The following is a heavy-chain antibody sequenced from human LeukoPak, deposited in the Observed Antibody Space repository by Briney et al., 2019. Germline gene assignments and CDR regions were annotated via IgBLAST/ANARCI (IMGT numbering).Heavy chain of an antibody. CDR1: GDSVSSNSAA. CDR2: TYYRSKWST. D-gene: IGHD1-1*01. V-gene: IGHV6-1*01. J-gene: IGHJ4*02. Sequence: SQTLSLTCAISGDSVSSNSAAWNWIRQSPSRGPGWLGRTYYRSKWSTYYAVSVKSRISINRDTSKNQISLQLNSMTPEDTAVYYCARSTGPIDYWGQGTLVTVSS. CDR3: ARSTGPIDY.